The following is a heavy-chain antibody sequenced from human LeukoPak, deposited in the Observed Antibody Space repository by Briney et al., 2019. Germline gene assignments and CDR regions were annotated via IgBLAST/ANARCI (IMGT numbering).Heavy chain of an antibody. J-gene: IGHJ3*02. CDR2: IHISGST. D-gene: IGHD3-16*01. V-gene: IGHV4-4*07. CDR1: GDSISSNY. Sequence: SETLSLTCTVSGDSISSNYWSWIRQSAGKGLEWIGRIHISGSTNYSPSLKSRVTMSVDMSKNQLSLKARSVTAADTAVYYCARDVSLSFDIWGQGTMVNV. CDR3: ARDVSLSFDI.